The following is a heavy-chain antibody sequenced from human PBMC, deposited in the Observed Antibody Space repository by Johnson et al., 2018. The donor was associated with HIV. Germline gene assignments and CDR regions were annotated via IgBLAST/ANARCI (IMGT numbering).Heavy chain of an antibody. CDR3: ARDAEEYCGGDCYLWGLGAFDI. CDR1: GFTFDDYA. V-gene: IGHV3-66*02. J-gene: IGHJ3*02. CDR2: IYSGGST. Sequence: VQLVESGGGLVQPGRSLRLSCAASGFTFDDYAMHWVRQAPGKGLEWVSGIYSGGSTYYADSVKGRFTISRDNSKNTLYLQMNSLRDEDTAVYYCARDAEEYCGGDCYLWGLGAFDIWGQGTMVTVSS. D-gene: IGHD2-21*02.